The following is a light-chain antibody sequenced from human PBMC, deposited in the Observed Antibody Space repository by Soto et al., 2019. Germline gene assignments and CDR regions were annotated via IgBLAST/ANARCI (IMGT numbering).Light chain of an antibody. CDR3: QQYGSSPYT. Sequence: EIVLTHSPGTLSLSPGERATLSCRASQRVSSRFFAWYQQKPGQAPRLLMYGASSRATGIPDRFSGTGSGTDFTLTISRLELEDFAVYYCQQYGSSPYTFGRGTKLEIK. CDR1: QRVSSRF. CDR2: GAS. J-gene: IGKJ2*01. V-gene: IGKV3-20*01.